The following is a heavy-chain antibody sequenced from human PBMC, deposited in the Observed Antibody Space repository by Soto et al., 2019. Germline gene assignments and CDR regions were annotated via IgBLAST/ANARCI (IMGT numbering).Heavy chain of an antibody. D-gene: IGHD3-22*01. Sequence: SETLSLTCTVSGGSISSYYWSWIRQPPGKGLEWIGYIYYSGSTNYNPSLKSRVTISVDTSKNQFSLKLSSVTAADTAVYYCARDNSGYYYDSSGLDYWGQGTLDTVSS. CDR3: ARDNSGYYYDSSGLDY. CDR1: GGSISSYY. J-gene: IGHJ4*02. CDR2: IYYSGST. V-gene: IGHV4-59*01.